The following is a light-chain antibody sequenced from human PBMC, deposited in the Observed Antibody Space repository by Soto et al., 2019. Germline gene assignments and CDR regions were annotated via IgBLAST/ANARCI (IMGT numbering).Light chain of an antibody. CDR2: SNN. V-gene: IGLV1-44*01. CDR3: AAWYDSLNGWV. J-gene: IGLJ3*02. CDR1: SSNIGSNT. Sequence: QSVLTQPPSASGTPGQRVTISCSGSSSNIGSNTVNWYQQLPGTDPKLLIYSNNQRPSAVADRFSGSTSGTSASLVISGRQSAEEADYYCAAWYDSLNGWVFGGGTKLTVL.